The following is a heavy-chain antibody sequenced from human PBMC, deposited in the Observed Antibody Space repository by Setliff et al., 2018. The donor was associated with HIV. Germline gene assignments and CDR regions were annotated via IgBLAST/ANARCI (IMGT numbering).Heavy chain of an antibody. J-gene: IGHJ4*02. CDR1: GGYIAGYY. D-gene: IGHD6-19*01. CDR3: ARRGGSGWYYFDQ. V-gene: IGHV4-59*01. CDR2: IYYSGVT. Sequence: NPSETLSLTCTVSGGYIAGYYWSWIRQPPGKALEWIGNIYYSGVTYYNPSLKSRVTLSVDTSKNQFSLTLTSVTAADTALYYCARRGGSGWYYFDQWGQGALVTVSS.